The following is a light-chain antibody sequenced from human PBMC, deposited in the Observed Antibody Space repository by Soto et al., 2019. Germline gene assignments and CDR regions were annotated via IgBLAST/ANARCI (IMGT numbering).Light chain of an antibody. CDR2: GAS. CDR3: LQYGSSPLFT. V-gene: IGKV3-20*01. Sequence: EIVLTQSPGTLSLSPGERATLSCRASQTVSSTYLAWYQQKPGQAPRLLILGASIRATGIPDRFSGSGSGTDFTLTINSLEPEDFAVYYCLQYGSSPLFTFGPGTKVDIK. CDR1: QTVSSTY. J-gene: IGKJ3*01.